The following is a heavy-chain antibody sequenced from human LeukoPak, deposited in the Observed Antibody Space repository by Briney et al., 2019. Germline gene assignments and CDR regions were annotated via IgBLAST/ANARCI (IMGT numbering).Heavy chain of an antibody. CDR2: INSDGSST. V-gene: IGHV3-74*01. J-gene: IGHJ4*02. D-gene: IGHD3-9*01. CDR1: GFTFSSYW. CDR3: ARDRLRYFDWSPNDY. Sequence: GGSLRLSCAASGFTFSSYWMHWVRQAPGKGLVWVSRINSDGSSTSYADSVKGRFTISRDNAKNTLYLQMNSLRAEDTAVYYCARDRLRYFDWSPNDYWGQGTLVTVSS.